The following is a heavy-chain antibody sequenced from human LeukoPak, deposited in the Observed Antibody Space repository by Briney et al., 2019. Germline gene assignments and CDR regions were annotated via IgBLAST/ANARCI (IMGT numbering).Heavy chain of an antibody. J-gene: IGHJ4*02. D-gene: IGHD5-12*01. CDR2: INWNGGST. V-gene: IGHV3-20*04. Sequence: GGSLRLSXAASGFTFDDYGMSWVRQAPGKGLEWVSGINWNGGSTGYADSVKGRFTISRDNAKNSLYLQMNSLRAEDTAVYYCAKSMATMDFDYWGQGTLVTVSS. CDR3: AKSMATMDFDY. CDR1: GFTFDDYG.